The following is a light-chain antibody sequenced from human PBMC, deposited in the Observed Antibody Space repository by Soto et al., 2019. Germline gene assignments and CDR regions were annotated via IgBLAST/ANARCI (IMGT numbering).Light chain of an antibody. J-gene: IGKJ4*01. CDR1: QSVSSY. CDR2: DAS. Sequence: EIVLTQSPATLSLSPGERATLSCRASQSVSSYLAWYQQKPGQAPRLLIYDASNRATGIPARFSGSGSGTDVTLTISSLEPEDFEVYYCQQRSNWPLTFGGGTKVDNK. CDR3: QQRSNWPLT. V-gene: IGKV3-11*01.